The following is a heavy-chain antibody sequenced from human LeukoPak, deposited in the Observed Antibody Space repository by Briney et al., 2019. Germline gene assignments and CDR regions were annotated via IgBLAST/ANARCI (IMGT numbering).Heavy chain of an antibody. D-gene: IGHD2-15*01. CDR2: IYTSGST. Sequence: PSETLSLTCTVSGGSISSYYWSWIRQPAGKGLEWIGRIYTSGSTNYNPSLKSRVTISLDTSKNQFSLKLSSVTAADTAVYYCARVDGSCAGGSCPSGNWFDPWGQGTLVTVSS. V-gene: IGHV4-4*07. CDR1: GGSISSYY. J-gene: IGHJ5*02. CDR3: ARVDGSCAGGSCPSGNWFDP.